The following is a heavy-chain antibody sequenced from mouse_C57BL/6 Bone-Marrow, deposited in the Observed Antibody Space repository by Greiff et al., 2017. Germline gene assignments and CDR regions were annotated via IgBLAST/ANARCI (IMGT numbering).Heavy chain of an antibody. CDR3: ARDYAMDY. Sequence: EVKVVESGGDLVKPGGSLTLSCAASGFTFSSYGMSWVRQTPDKRLEWVATIRSGGSYTYYPDSVKGRFTISRDNAKNTLYLQMSSLKSEDTAMYYCARDYAMDYWGQGTSVTVSS. V-gene: IGHV5-6*01. J-gene: IGHJ4*01. CDR2: IRSGGSYT. CDR1: GFTFSSYG.